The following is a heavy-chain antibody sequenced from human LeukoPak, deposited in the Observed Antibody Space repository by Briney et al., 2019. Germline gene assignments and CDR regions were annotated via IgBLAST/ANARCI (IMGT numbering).Heavy chain of an antibody. CDR3: AKDHSNTLYYYYGMDV. D-gene: IGHD6-13*01. V-gene: IGHV3-43*02. J-gene: IGHJ6*02. CDR1: RFTFDDHA. CDR2: ISADGRST. Sequence: GGSPRLSCAASRFTFDDHAMHWVRQAPGKGLEWVSLISADGRSTYYADSVKGRFTISRDNSKNSLYLQMNSLRTEDTALYYCAKDHSNTLYYYYGMDVWGRGTTVTVSS.